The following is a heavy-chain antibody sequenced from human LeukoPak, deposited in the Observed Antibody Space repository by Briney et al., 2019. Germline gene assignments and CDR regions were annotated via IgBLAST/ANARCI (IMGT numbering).Heavy chain of an antibody. J-gene: IGHJ6*02. D-gene: IGHD3-10*01. V-gene: IGHV4-31*03. CDR2: IEYSGST. CDR1: GGSVRNGGYY. CDR3: ARDNRRFGEKGGMDV. Sequence: PPETLSLTCTVSGGSVRNGGYYWTWIRQHPGNGLEWIAYIEYSGSTYYNPSLKSRVTLSVDTSKNQFSLKLSSVTAADTAVYYCARDNRRFGEKGGMDVWGQGTAVTVSS.